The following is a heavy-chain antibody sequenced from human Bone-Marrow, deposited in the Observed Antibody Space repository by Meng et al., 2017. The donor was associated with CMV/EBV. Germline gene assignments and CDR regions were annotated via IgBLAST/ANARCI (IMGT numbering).Heavy chain of an antibody. CDR1: GFTFSSYG. Sequence: GGSLRLSCAASGFTFSSYGMHWVRQAPGKGLEWVAFIRYDGSNKYYADSVKGRFTISRDNSKNTLYLQMNSLRAEDTAVYYCAKEATPGYYYYGMDVWVQGTTVTVSS. CDR3: AKEATPGYYYYGMDV. D-gene: IGHD7-27*01. CDR2: IRYDGSNK. J-gene: IGHJ6*02. V-gene: IGHV3-30*02.